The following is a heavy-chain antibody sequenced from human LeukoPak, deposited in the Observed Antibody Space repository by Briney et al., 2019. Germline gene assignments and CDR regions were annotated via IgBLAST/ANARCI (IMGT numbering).Heavy chain of an antibody. V-gene: IGHV4-34*01. D-gene: IGHD2-15*01. J-gene: IGHJ6*03. Sequence: KPSETLSLTCAVYGGSFSGYYWSWIRQPPGKGLEWIGEINHSGSTNYNPSLKSRVTISVNTSKNQFSLKLRSVTAADTAVYYCARTTEGYCRGRSCYSYYYYMDVWGKGTTVTISS. CDR3: ARTTEGYCRGRSCYSYYYYMDV. CDR2: INHSGST. CDR1: GGSFSGYY.